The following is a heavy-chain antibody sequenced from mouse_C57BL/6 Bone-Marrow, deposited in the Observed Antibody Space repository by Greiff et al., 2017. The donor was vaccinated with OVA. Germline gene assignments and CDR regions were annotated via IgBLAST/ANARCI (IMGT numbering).Heavy chain of an antibody. Sequence: QVQLQQPGAELVMPGASVKLSCKASGYTFTSYWMHWVKQRPGQGLEWIGEIDPSDSYPNYNQKFKGKSTLTVDKSSSTAYMQLSSLTSEDSAVYYCARRGGLGLDYWGQGTTLTVSS. CDR2: IDPSDSYP. V-gene: IGHV1-69*01. J-gene: IGHJ2*01. CDR3: ARRGGLGLDY. D-gene: IGHD4-1*01. CDR1: GYTFTSYW.